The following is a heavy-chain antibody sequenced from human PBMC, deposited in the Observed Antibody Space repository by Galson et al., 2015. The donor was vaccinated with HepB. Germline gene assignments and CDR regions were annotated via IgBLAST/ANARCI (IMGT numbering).Heavy chain of an antibody. J-gene: IGHJ3*02. Sequence: SLRLSCAASGFTFSDYYMSWIRQAPGKGLEWVSYISSSSSFTNYTDSVKGRFTISRDNAKNSLSLQMSSLRAEDTAVYYCARDMGVTINAFDIWGQGTMVTVSS. CDR2: ISSSSSFT. CDR3: ARDMGVTINAFDI. CDR1: GFTFSDYY. D-gene: IGHD2-2*01. V-gene: IGHV3-11*05.